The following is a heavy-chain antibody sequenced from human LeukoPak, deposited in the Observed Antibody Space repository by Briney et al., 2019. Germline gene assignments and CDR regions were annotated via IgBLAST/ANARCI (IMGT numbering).Heavy chain of an antibody. CDR2: IYHTGST. V-gene: IGHV4-4*02. J-gene: IGHJ4*02. CDR1: GGSISNSNW. D-gene: IGHD5-12*01. CDR3: AGDPGGYSGYGRGYYFDF. Sequence: SETLSLTCAVSGGSISNSNWWSWVRQPPGKGLEWIGEIYHTGSTNFNPSLKSRVTMSVDKSKNQLSLKLSSVTAADTAVYYCAGDPGGYSGYGRGYYFDFWGQGTLVTVSS.